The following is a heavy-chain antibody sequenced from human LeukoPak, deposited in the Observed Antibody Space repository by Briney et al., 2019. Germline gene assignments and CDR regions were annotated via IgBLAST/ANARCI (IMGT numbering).Heavy chain of an antibody. Sequence: ASVKVSCKVSGDTLTKLSMHWVRQAPGKGLEWMGGFDPQDGETIYAQKFQGRVTMTEDTSADTAYMELSSLRSEDTAVYYCATRDDSRGCYAYWGRGTLVTVSS. V-gene: IGHV1-24*01. J-gene: IGHJ4*02. CDR2: FDPQDGET. D-gene: IGHD3-22*01. CDR3: ATRDDSRGCYAY. CDR1: GDTLTKLS.